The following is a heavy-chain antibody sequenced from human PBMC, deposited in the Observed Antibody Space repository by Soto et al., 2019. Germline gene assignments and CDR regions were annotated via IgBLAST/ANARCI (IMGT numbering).Heavy chain of an antibody. CDR1: GDSISRIDYY. J-gene: IGHJ3*02. CDR3: AREGGSYDSGGYLIRGAFDI. Sequence: SETLSLTCSVSGDSISRIDYYWTWIRQHPDKGLEWIGNIYFRGNTYYSPSLESRLTISVDTSKNQFSLKLTSVTAADTAVYYCAREGGSYDSGGYLIRGAFDIWGQGTMVTVSS. V-gene: IGHV4-31*03. D-gene: IGHD3-22*01. CDR2: IYFRGNT.